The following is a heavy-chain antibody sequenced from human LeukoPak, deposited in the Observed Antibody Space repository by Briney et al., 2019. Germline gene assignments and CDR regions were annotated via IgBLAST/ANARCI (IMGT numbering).Heavy chain of an antibody. CDR3: ARQRTSGSASNLRVAQIDS. D-gene: IGHD3-3*01. CDR1: GGSVSSSSHY. Sequence: SETLSLPCTVSGGSVSSSSHYWAWIRQSPGTGLEWIGSIYYSGSTYYNPSLKSRATISVDTSKNQISLKVSSVTAADSALYFCARQRTSGSASNLRVAQIDSWGQGTLVTVSS. J-gene: IGHJ4*02. V-gene: IGHV4-39*01. CDR2: IYYSGST.